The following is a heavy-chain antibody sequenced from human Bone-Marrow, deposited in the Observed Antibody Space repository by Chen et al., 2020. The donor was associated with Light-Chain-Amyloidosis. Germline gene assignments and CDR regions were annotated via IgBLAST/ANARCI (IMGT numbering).Heavy chain of an antibody. CDR2: ISPEGSSA. J-gene: IGHJ4*02. CDR1: GFTFPIYW. CDR3: AGGRDGYHGYFDY. Sequence: EDHLVESGGGLYQPGGSLRLSCAASGFTFPIYWMHWVRRAPGEGLVWVARISPEGSSANYADSVKGRLTISRDNAKNTLYLQINSLRVEDTAVYFCAGGRDGYHGYFDYWSQGTLVTVSS. D-gene: IGHD3-22*01. V-gene: IGHV3-74*02.